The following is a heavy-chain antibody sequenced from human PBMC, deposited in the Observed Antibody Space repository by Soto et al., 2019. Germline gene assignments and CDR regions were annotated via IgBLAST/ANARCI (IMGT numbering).Heavy chain of an antibody. CDR2: IYPGDSDT. D-gene: IGHD3-22*01. J-gene: IGHJ3*02. CDR3: TRGDYYDSSGFVADI. Sequence: RGESLRISCEASGYRFSGYWIGWVRQLPGKGLEWMGIIYPGDSDTRYSPSFQGQVTISADKSLTAAYLHWSTLKASDTAMYYCTRGDYYDSSGFVADIWGPGTLVTVSS. CDR1: GYRFSGYW. V-gene: IGHV5-51*01.